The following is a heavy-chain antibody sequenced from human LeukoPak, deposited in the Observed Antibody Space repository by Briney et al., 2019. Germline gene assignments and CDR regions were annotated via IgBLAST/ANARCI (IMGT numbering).Heavy chain of an antibody. D-gene: IGHD6-19*01. CDR3: ARDGGYIAVAGTGTIWFDP. J-gene: IGHJ5*02. CDR2: IKQDGSEK. CDR1: GFTFSSYW. Sequence: GGSLRLSCAASGFTFSSYWMSWVRQAPGKGLEWVANIKQDGSEKYYVDSVKGRFTISRDNAKNSLYLQMNSLRAEDTAVYYCARDGGYIAVAGTGTIWFDPWGQGTLVTVSS. V-gene: IGHV3-7*01.